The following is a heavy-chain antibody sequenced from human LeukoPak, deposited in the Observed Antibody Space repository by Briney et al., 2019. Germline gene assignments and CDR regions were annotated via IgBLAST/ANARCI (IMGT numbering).Heavy chain of an antibody. D-gene: IGHD3-22*01. CDR2: INPNSGGT. J-gene: IGHJ5*02. CDR3: AREYYYDSESRGGWFDP. V-gene: IGHV1-2*02. Sequence: ASVKVSCKGSGYTFTGYYMHWVRQAPGQGLEWMGWINPNSGGTNYAQKFQGRVTMTRDTSISTAYMELSRLRSDDTAVYYCAREYYYDSESRGGWFDPWGQGTLVTVSS. CDR1: GYTFTGYY.